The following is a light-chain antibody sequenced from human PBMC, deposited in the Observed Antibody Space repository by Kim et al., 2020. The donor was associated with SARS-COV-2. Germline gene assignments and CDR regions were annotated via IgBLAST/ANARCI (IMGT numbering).Light chain of an antibody. CDR3: SAWDSSLNVWV. V-gene: IGLV10-54*04. Sequence: RTAPLTCTGTNNTVGSQAAAWLQQHQGPPPKLLSYRNNNRPSGISERFSASRSGDTASLTITGLQPEDETDYYCSAWDSSLNVWVFGGGTQLTVL. J-gene: IGLJ3*02. CDR2: RNN. CDR1: NNTVGSQA.